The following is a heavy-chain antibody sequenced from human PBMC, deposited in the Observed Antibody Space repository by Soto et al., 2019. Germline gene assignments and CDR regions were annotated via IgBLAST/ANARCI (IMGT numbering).Heavy chain of an antibody. D-gene: IGHD1-1*01. CDR2: INESGIT. CDR3: ARGSGIVALPGELEDVKYDY. J-gene: IGHJ4*02. Sequence: QVQLQQWGAGLVKPSETLSLSCAVYGQSFSGHSWAWIRQPPGKVLEWIGEINESGITYYNPSLKIRVTISTDTSKNQFSMKLSSVRAADTAAYFCARGSGIVALPGELEDVKYDYWGQGTLVNVSS. CDR1: GQSFSGHS. V-gene: IGHV4-34*01.